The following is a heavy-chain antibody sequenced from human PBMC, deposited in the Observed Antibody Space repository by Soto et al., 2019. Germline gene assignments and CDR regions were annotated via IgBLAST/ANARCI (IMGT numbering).Heavy chain of an antibody. CDR3: ARESIPGIVVVTAIPYYYGMDV. Sequence: SVEVSCKXSGGTFSSYAISWVRQAPGQGLEWMGGIIPIFGTANYAQKFQGRVTITADKSTSTAYMELSSLRSEDTAVYYCARESIPGIVVVTAIPYYYGMDVWGQGTTVTVSS. CDR2: IIPIFGTA. D-gene: IGHD2-21*02. J-gene: IGHJ6*02. CDR1: GGTFSSYA. V-gene: IGHV1-69*06.